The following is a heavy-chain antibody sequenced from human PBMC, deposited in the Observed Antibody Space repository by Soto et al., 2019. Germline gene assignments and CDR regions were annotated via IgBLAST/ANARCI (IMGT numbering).Heavy chain of an antibody. D-gene: IGHD3-10*01. CDR2: INHSGST. CDR3: ARGITMVRGVILREYNWFDP. V-gene: IGHV4-34*01. J-gene: IGHJ5*02. CDR1: GGSFSGYY. Sequence: SETLSLTCAVYGGSFSGYYWSWIRQPPGKGLEWIGEINHSGSTNYNPSLKSRVTISVDTSKNQFSLKLSSVTAADTAAYYCARGITMVRGVILREYNWFDPWGQGTLVTVSS.